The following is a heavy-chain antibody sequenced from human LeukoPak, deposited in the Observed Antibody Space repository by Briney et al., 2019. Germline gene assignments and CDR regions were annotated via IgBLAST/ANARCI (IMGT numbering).Heavy chain of an antibody. V-gene: IGHV4-34*01. CDR2: MNNSGST. D-gene: IGHD5-24*01. CDR1: GGSFSGYY. J-gene: IGHJ5*02. CDR3: ARLRRDGYNWSWFDP. Sequence: KPSETLSLTCAVYGGSFSGYYWSWHRQPPGKGLEWFGEMNNSGSTNYNTSLKSRFTISVDTSKNQFSLKLSSVTAADTAVYYCARLRRDGYNWSWFDPWGQGTLVTVSS.